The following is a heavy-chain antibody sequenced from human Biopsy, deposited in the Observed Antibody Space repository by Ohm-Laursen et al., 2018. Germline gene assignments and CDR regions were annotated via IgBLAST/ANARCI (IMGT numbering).Heavy chain of an antibody. J-gene: IGHJ5*02. CDR1: GGSTNDYF. Sequence: TLSLTCSVSGGSTNDYFWSWIRQPAGETLEWIGRIYSSGGSSYNPSLKSRISMSMDTSNNQFSLTLTSVTAADTAVYYCARDRDRRGWFDPWGQGTLVIVSS. V-gene: IGHV4-4*07. CDR3: ARDRDRRGWFDP. D-gene: IGHD1-14*01. CDR2: IYSSGGS.